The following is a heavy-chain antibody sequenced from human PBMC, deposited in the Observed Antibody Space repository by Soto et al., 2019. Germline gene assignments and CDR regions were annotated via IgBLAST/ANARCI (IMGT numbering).Heavy chain of an antibody. D-gene: IGHD6-13*01. J-gene: IGHJ4*02. V-gene: IGHV3-72*01. CDR2: TRNKANSYTT. Sequence: GGSLRLSCAPSGFTFSDHYMDWVRQAPGKGLEWVGRTRNKANSYTTEYAASVKGRFTISRDDSKNSLFLQMNSLKTEDTAVYYCARVFGSSWYQAFFDYWGQGTLVTVSS. CDR3: ARVFGSSWYQAFFDY. CDR1: GFTFSDHY.